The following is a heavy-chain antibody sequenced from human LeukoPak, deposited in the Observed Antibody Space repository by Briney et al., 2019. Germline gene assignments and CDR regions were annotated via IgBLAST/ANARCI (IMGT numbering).Heavy chain of an antibody. CDR3: ARDIGGSSTSSGVFDL. CDR2: IYYGGST. Sequence: PSETLSLTCTVSGASMSDYYWSWIRQPPGKGLEWIGYIYYGGSTKDNPSLKCRVTMSVDPSKNQFSLKLSSVTAADTAVYYCARDIGGSSTSSGVFDLWGQGTLVTVSS. D-gene: IGHD2-2*01. CDR1: GASMSDYY. V-gene: IGHV4-59*01. J-gene: IGHJ4*02.